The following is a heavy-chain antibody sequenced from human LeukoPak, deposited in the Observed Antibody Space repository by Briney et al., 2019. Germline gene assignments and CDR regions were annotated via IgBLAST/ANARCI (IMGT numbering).Heavy chain of an antibody. Sequence: ASVKVSCKASGYTFTGYYMHWVRQATGQGLEWLGWINPNSGDASYAQKFQGWVTMTRDTSLSTAYMELSRLRSDDTAVYYGARSRWIQLWYAFDIWGQGTMVTVSS. J-gene: IGHJ3*02. V-gene: IGHV1-2*04. CDR1: GYTFTGYY. CDR3: ARSRWIQLWYAFDI. CDR2: INPNSGDA. D-gene: IGHD5-18*01.